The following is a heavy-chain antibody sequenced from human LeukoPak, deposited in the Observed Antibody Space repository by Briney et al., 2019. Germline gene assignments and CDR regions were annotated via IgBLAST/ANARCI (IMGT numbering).Heavy chain of an antibody. Sequence: ASVKVSCKASGYTFTGYYMHWVRQAPGQGLEWMGWINPNSGGTNYAQKFQGRVTMTRDTSISTAYMELSRLRSDDTAVYYCARGFPDYYYYYMDVWAKGTTVTVSS. CDR1: GYTFTGYY. D-gene: IGHD3-10*01. CDR2: INPNSGGT. CDR3: ARGFPDYYYYYMDV. V-gene: IGHV1-2*02. J-gene: IGHJ6*03.